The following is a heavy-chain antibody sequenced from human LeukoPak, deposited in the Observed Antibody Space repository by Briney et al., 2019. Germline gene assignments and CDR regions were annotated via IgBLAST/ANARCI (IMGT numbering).Heavy chain of an antibody. CDR2: IYYSGST. Sequence: SETLSLTCTVSGGSISSSSYYWGWIRQPPGKGLEWIGSIYYSGSTYYNPSLKSRVTISVDTSKNQFSLKLSSVTAADTAVYYCARVGSSSSPRWGQGTLVTVSS. CDR1: GGSISSSSYY. J-gene: IGHJ4*02. D-gene: IGHD6-6*01. CDR3: ARVGSSSSPR. V-gene: IGHV4-39*07.